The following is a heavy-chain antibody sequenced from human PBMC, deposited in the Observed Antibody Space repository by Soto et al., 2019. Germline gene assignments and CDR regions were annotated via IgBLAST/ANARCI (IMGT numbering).Heavy chain of an antibody. CDR3: ARDRGSRY. D-gene: IGHD2-15*01. CDR2: IYYSGST. J-gene: IGHJ4*02. Sequence: SETLSLTCTVSGGSVSSGSYYWSWIRQPPGKGLEWIGYIYYSGSTNYNPSLKSRVTISVDTSKNQFSLKLSSVTAADTAVYYCARDRGSRYWGQGTLVTVSS. V-gene: IGHV4-61*01. CDR1: GGSVSSGSYY.